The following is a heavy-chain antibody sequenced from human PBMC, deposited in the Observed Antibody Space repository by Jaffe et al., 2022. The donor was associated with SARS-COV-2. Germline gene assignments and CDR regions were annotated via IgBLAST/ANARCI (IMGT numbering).Heavy chain of an antibody. V-gene: IGHV3-30-3*01. CDR3: ARDGDCSGGSCYPVVYYYYGMDV. Sequence: QVQLVESGGGVVQPGRSLRLSCAASGFTFSSYAMHWVRQAPGKGLEWVAVISYDGSNKYYADSVKGRFTISRDNSKNTLYLQMNSLRAEDTAVYYCARDGDCSGGSCYPVVYYYYGMDVWGQGTTVTVSS. CDR1: GFTFSSYA. D-gene: IGHD2-15*01. CDR2: ISYDGSNK. J-gene: IGHJ6*02.